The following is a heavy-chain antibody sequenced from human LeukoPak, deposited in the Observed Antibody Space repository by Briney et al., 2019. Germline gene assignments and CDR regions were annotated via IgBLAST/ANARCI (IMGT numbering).Heavy chain of an antibody. D-gene: IGHD1-7*01. J-gene: IGHJ4*02. CDR2: VYDTGDT. Sequence: SETLSLTCTVSGTSITRTYRSWIRQPPGRGLESVGYVYDTGDTNYNPSLKSRVTMSLDTSKNQFSLTLSSVTAADTAIYCARRATSGNYQMLHFDSWGQGILVTVSS. CDR3: ARRATSGNYQMLHFDS. V-gene: IGHV4-59*08. CDR1: GTSITRTY.